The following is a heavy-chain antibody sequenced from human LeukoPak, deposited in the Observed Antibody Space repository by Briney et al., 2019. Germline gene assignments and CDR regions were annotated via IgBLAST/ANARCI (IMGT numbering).Heavy chain of an antibody. D-gene: IGHD6-13*01. CDR2: ISHSGST. Sequence: PSETLSLTCAIYGGSFSGYYWSWVRQPPGKGLEWIGEISHSGSTNYNPSLKSRVTISVDTSKIQFSLKLSSGTAADTAVYYCARVDVGSSSWEALDYWGQGTLVTVSS. CDR3: ARVDVGSSSWEALDY. V-gene: IGHV4-34*01. J-gene: IGHJ4*02. CDR1: GGSFSGYY.